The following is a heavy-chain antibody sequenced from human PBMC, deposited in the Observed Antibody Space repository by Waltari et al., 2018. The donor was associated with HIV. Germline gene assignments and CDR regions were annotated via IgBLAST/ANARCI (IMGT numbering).Heavy chain of an antibody. CDR1: GFNVSSNY. J-gene: IGHJ3*02. CDR2: IYSGGTT. D-gene: IGHD3-10*01. CDR3: ARGRITMVRGACAFDM. Sequence: EVQLVESGGGLIQPGGSLRLSCAASGFNVSSNYMRWVRRAPGKGLEWVSVIYSGGTTYDADSVKGRFTISRDISKNTLYLQMNSLRADDTAVYYCARGRITMVRGACAFDMWGQGTMVTVSS. V-gene: IGHV3-53*01.